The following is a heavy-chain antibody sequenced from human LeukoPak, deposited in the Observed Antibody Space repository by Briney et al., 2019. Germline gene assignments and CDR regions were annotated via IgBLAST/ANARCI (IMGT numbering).Heavy chain of an antibody. V-gene: IGHV3-33*01. CDR2: IWYDGSNI. J-gene: IGHJ4*02. CDR1: GFTFSSYG. CDR3: ARGHSLLDSSSSLQNFDY. D-gene: IGHD6-13*01. Sequence: GGSLRLSCAASGFTFSSYGMHWVRQAPGKGLEWLAVIWYDGSNIYYADSVKGRFTIYRDNSKNTLYLQMNSLRAEDTAVYYCARGHSLLDSSSSLQNFDYWGQGTMVTVSS.